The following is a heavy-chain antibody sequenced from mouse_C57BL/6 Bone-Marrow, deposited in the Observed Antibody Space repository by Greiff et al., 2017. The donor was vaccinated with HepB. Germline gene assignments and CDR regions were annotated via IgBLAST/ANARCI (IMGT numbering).Heavy chain of an antibody. J-gene: IGHJ2*01. Sequence: VQLQQSGAELVRPGASVTLSCKASGYTFTDYEMHWVKQTPVHGLEWIGAIDPETGGTAYNQKFKGKAILTADKSSSTAYMELRSLTSEDSAVYYCTRQAAQATDYWGQGTTLTVSS. CDR1: GYTFTDYE. D-gene: IGHD3-2*02. CDR3: TRQAAQATDY. V-gene: IGHV1-15*01. CDR2: IDPETGGT.